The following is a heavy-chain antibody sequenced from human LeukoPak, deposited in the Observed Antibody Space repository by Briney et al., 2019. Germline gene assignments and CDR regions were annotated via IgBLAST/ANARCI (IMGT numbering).Heavy chain of an antibody. CDR2: ISYDGSNK. Sequence: GGSLRLSCAASGFTFSSYAMHWVRQAPGKGLEWVAVISYDGSNKYYADSVKGRFTISRDNSKNTLYLQMNSLRAEDTAVYYCARDLGSSWYYYYYGMDVWGQGTTVTASS. CDR3: ARDLGSSWYYYYYGMDV. J-gene: IGHJ6*02. D-gene: IGHD6-13*01. V-gene: IGHV3-30*04. CDR1: GFTFSSYA.